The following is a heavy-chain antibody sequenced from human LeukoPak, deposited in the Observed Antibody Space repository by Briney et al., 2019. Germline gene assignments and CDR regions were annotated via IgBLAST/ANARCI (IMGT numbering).Heavy chain of an antibody. CDR1: GFTFSRHG. D-gene: IGHD3-22*01. V-gene: IGHV3-23*01. J-gene: IGHJ4*02. CDR3: ARGYGDSSGYYSPFDY. Sequence: GGSLRLSCAASGFTFSRHGMNWVRQAPGKGLEWVSGISGSGDTTYYADSVKGRFTISRDNSKNTVYLQMNSLRAEDTAVYYCARGYGDSSGYYSPFDYWGQGTLVTVSS. CDR2: ISGSGDTT.